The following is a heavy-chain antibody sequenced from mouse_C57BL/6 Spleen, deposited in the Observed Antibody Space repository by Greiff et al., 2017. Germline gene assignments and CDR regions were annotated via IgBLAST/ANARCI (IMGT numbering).Heavy chain of an antibody. CDR2: FHPNSGST. Sequence: QVQLQQPGAELVKPGASVKLSCKASGYTFTSYWMHWVKQRPGQGLEWIGMFHPNSGSTNYNEKFKSKATLTVDKSSSTAYMQLSSLTSEDSAVYYCARQGYSNYAWFAYWGQGTLVTVSA. J-gene: IGHJ3*01. D-gene: IGHD2-5*01. CDR3: ARQGYSNYAWFAY. CDR1: GYTFTSYW. V-gene: IGHV1-64*01.